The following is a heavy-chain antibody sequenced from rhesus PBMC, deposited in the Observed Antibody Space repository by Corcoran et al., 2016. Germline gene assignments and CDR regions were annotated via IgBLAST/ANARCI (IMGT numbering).Heavy chain of an antibody. CDR3: AREVYNNYDY. Sequence: EVLLVQSGGGLVPPGGPLRRSCAASGFTFRDYYMAWVRQAPGKGPEWLGFIRNKSQGGTPRYAASVEGRFTISRDDSRSIVSLQMNSLISEDTAVYYCAREVYNNYDYWGQGVLVTVSS. J-gene: IGHJ4*01. D-gene: IGHD4-23*01. CDR2: IRNKSQGGTP. CDR1: GFTFRDYY. V-gene: IGHV3-116*02.